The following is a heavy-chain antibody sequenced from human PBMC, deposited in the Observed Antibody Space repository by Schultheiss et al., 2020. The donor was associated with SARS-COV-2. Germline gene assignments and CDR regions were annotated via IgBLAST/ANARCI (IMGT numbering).Heavy chain of an antibody. CDR3: ARELPPAYSSGWTDFDY. D-gene: IGHD6-19*01. V-gene: IGHV1-18*04. CDR1: GYTFTGYY. CDR2: ISAYNGNT. J-gene: IGHJ4*02. Sequence: ASVKVSCKASGYTFTGYYMHWVRQAPGQGLEWMGWISAYNGNTNYAQKLQGRVTMTTDTSTSTAYMELSSLRSEDTAVYYCARELPPAYSSGWTDFDYWGQGTLVTVSS.